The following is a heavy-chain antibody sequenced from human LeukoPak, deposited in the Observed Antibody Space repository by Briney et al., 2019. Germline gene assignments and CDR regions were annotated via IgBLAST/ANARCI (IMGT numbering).Heavy chain of an antibody. D-gene: IGHD3-9*01. CDR2: ISGSGGST. V-gene: IGHV3-23*01. CDR3: ARTKPQQFDILS. Sequence: GGSLRLSCAASGFTFSSYDMNWVRQAPGKGLEWVSGISGSGGSTYSVDSVKGRFTVSRDNSKNTLYPQMNSLRAEDTAVYYCARTKPQQFDILSWGQGTLVTVSS. J-gene: IGHJ4*02. CDR1: GFTFSSYD.